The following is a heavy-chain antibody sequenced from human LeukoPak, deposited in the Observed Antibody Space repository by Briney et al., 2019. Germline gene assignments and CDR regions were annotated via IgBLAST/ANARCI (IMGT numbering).Heavy chain of an antibody. CDR1: GFTFSSYS. D-gene: IGHD3-22*01. Sequence: GGSLRLSCAASGFTFSSYSMNWVRQAPGKGLEWVSSISSSSSYIYYADSVKGRFTISRDNAKNSLYLQMNSPRAEDTAVYYCARAPLPGHYDSSGSPEFFFDYWGQGTLVTVSS. CDR2: ISSSSSYI. V-gene: IGHV3-21*01. J-gene: IGHJ4*02. CDR3: ARAPLPGHYDSSGSPEFFFDY.